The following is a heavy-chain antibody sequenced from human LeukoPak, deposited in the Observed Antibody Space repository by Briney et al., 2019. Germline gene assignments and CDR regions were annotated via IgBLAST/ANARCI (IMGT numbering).Heavy chain of an antibody. J-gene: IGHJ4*02. V-gene: IGHV3-48*04. CDR3: AREDCSSTSCYDPSVSDY. D-gene: IGHD2-2*01. CDR1: GFIFSSYS. Sequence: PGGSLRLSCEASGFIFSSYSMNWVRQAPGKGLEWVSYISSSSSSIYYADSVKGRFTISRDNAKNSLYLQMNSLRAEDTAVYYCAREDCSSTSCYDPSVSDYWGQGTLVTVSS. CDR2: ISSSSSSI.